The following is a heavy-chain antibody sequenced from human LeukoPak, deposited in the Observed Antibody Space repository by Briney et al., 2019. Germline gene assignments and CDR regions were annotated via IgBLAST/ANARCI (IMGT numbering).Heavy chain of an antibody. D-gene: IGHD3-10*01. CDR1: GFSFSTYA. V-gene: IGHV3-30*04. CDR3: AVLTTLHIAVHPGDEYMDV. Sequence: GGSLRLSCAASGFSFSTYAMSWVRQAPGKGLEWLTLISYDGNDKYYADSVKGRFSISRDNSKSMVFLQMNSLRPEDTAVYFCAVLTTLHIAVHPGDEYMDVWGKGTTVTVSS. CDR2: ISYDGNDK. J-gene: IGHJ6*03.